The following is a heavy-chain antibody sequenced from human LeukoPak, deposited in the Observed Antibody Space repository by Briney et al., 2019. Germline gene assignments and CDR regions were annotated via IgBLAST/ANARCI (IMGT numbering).Heavy chain of an antibody. D-gene: IGHD3-10*01. J-gene: IGHJ4*02. CDR1: GYTFTSYG. V-gene: IGHV1-18*01. CDR3: ARDPWYYGSGTNDY. CDR2: ISAYNGNT. Sequence: VASVKVSCKASGYTFTSYGISWVRQAPGQGREWMGWISAYNGNTNYAQKLQGRVTMTTDTSTSTAYMELRSLRSDDTAVYYCARDPWYYGSGTNDYWGQGTLVTVSS.